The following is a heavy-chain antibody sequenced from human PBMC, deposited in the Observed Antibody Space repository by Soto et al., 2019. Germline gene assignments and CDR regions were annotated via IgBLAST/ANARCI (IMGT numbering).Heavy chain of an antibody. D-gene: IGHD5-12*01. CDR3: ARDLGYSGYPKTYYYYYGMDV. CDR1: GFTFSSYW. J-gene: IGHJ6*02. V-gene: IGHV3-7*05. CDR2: IKQDGSEK. Sequence: GGSLRLSCAASGFTFSSYWMSWVRQAPGKGLEWVANIKQDGSEKYYVDSVKGRFTISRDNAKNSLYLQMNSLRAEDTAVYYCARDLGYSGYPKTYYYYYGMDVWGQGTTVTVSS.